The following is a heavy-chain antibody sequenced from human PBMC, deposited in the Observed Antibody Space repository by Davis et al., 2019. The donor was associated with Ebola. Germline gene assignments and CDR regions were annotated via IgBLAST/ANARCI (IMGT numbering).Heavy chain of an antibody. V-gene: IGHV1-18*04. CDR3: ARDRYPPRAFDI. D-gene: IGHD2-2*02. J-gene: IGHJ3*02. CDR1: GYSFASYG. CDR2: ISAYTGYT. Sequence: ASVKVSCKASGYSFASYGISWVRQAPGQGLEWMGWISAYTGYTNYAQKLQGRVTMTTDTSTSTAYMELRSLNSDDTAVYFCARDRYPPRAFDIWGQGTMVTVSS.